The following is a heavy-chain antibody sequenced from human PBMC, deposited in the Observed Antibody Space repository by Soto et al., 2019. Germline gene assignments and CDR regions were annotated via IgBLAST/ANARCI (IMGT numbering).Heavy chain of an antibody. V-gene: IGHV1-2*04. CDR2: INPNSGGT. Sequence: QVQLVQSGAEVKKPGASVKVSCKASGYTFTGYYMHWVRQAPGQGLEWMGWINPNSGGTNYAQKFQGWVTMTRDTSIRTADMELSRLRSDDTAVYCCARGGAVASSVYCYYGMDVWGQGPTVTVSS. CDR1: GYTFTGYY. J-gene: IGHJ6*02. CDR3: ARGGAVASSVYCYYGMDV. D-gene: IGHD6-19*01.